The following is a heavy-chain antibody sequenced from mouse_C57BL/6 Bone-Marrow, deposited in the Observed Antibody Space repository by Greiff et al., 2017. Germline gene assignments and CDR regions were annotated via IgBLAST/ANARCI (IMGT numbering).Heavy chain of an antibody. CDR1: GVDFSRYW. CDR2: INPDSSTI. CDR3: ANLPYFDY. J-gene: IGHJ2*01. Sequence: AAGGVDFSRYWMSWVRRAPGKGLEWIGEINPDSSTINYAPSLKDKFIISRDNAKNTLYLQMSKVRSEDTALYYCANLPYFDYWGQGTTLTVSS. V-gene: IGHV4-1*01. D-gene: IGHD5-1*01.